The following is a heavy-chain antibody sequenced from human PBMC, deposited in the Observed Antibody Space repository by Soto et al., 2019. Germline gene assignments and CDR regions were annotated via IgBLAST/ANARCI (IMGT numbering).Heavy chain of an antibody. J-gene: IGHJ5*02. V-gene: IGHV3-30*04. D-gene: IGHD3-10*01. Sequence: LRLSCAASGFSFSHYAMHWVRQPPGKGLEWVALISYDGENQYFTDSVRGRFTISRDNSKTAVYLEMNDLRLDDTATYYCVSPHSESSNAFDLWGQGTLVTVSS. CDR1: GFSFSHYA. CDR2: ISYDGENQ. CDR3: VSPHSESSNAFDL.